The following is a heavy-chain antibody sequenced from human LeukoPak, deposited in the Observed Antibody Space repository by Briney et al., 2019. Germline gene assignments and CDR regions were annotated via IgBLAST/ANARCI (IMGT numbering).Heavy chain of an antibody. Sequence: ASETLSLTCTVSGGSISSSSYYWGWIRQPPGKGLEWIGSIYYSGSTNYNPSLKSRVTISVDTSKNQFSLKLSSVTAADTAVYYCASGAWFDPWGQGTLVTVSS. D-gene: IGHD1-26*01. V-gene: IGHV4-39*07. CDR1: GGSISSSSYY. CDR2: IYYSGST. CDR3: ASGAWFDP. J-gene: IGHJ5*02.